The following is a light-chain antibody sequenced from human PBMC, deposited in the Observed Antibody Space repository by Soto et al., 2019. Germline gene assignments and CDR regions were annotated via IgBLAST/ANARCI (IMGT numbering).Light chain of an antibody. Sequence: DIQIPQSPSTLSGSVGDRVTITWLASQSIRRWLAWYQQKPGKAPKLLIYDASSLESGVPSRFSGSGSGTEFTLTISSLQPDDFATYYCKQYNSYSPWTFGQGTKVDIK. CDR2: DAS. V-gene: IGKV1-5*01. CDR3: KQYNSYSPWT. J-gene: IGKJ1*01. CDR1: QSIRRW.